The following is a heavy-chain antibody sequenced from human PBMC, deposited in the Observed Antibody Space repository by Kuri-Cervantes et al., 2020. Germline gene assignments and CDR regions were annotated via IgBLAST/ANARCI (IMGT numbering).Heavy chain of an antibody. J-gene: IGHJ6*02. CDR2: ISYDGSNK. D-gene: IGHD4-17*01. CDR1: GFTFSSYW. Sequence: GESLKISCAASGFTFSSYWMSWVRQAPGKGLEWVAVISYDGSNKYYADSVKGRFTISRDNSKNTLYLQMNSLRAEDTAVYYCARLRFYGMDVWGQGTTVTVSS. CDR3: ARLRFYGMDV. V-gene: IGHV3-30*03.